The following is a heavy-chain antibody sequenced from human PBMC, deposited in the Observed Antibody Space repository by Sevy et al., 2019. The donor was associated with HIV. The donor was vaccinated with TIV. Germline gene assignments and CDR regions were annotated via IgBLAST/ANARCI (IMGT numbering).Heavy chain of an antibody. J-gene: IGHJ4*02. CDR2: ISYDGSNK. CDR1: GFTFSSYG. D-gene: IGHD2-15*01. V-gene: IGHV3-30*18. CDR3: AKDLRGSGGSCYDY. Sequence: GGSLRLSCAASGFTFSSYGMHWVRQAPGKGLEWVAVISYDGSNKYYADSVKGRFTISRDNSKNTLYLQMNSLRAEDMAVYYCAKDLRGSGGSCYDYWGQGTPVTVSS.